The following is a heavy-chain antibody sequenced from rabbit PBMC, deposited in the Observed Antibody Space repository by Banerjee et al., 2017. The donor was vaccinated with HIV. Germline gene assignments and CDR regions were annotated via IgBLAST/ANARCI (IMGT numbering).Heavy chain of an antibody. CDR1: GFSFNNKYV. J-gene: IGHJ4*01. CDR2: IYTGDGNT. D-gene: IGHD4-1*01. CDR3: ARDLAGVIGWNFNL. V-gene: IGHV1S40*01. Sequence: QSLEESGGDLVKPEGSLTLTCTASGFSFNNKYVMCWVRQAPGKGLEWIACIYTGDGNTHYASWAKGRFTISKTSSTVDLKMTSLTAADTATYFCARDLAGVIGWNFNLWGQGTLVTVS.